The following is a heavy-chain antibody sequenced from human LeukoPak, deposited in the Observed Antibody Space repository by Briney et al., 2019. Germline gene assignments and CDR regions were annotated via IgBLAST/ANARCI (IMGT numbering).Heavy chain of an antibody. CDR2: IIPISGTT. V-gene: IGHV1-69*05. D-gene: IGHD6-13*01. Sequence: ASVKVSCKASGVSFRDYTINWVRQAPGQGLEWMGAIIPISGTTNYAQRLQGRVTLTKDDSATTAFMEISSLRSEDTAVYYCASRFTARQLVPADYYHMDVWGKGTTVFVSS. CDR3: ASRFTARQLVPADYYHMDV. CDR1: GVSFRDYT. J-gene: IGHJ6*03.